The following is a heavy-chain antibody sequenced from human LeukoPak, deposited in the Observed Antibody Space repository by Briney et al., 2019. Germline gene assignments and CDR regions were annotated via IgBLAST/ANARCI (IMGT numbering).Heavy chain of an antibody. J-gene: IGHJ4*02. CDR2: ISSSSSYI. D-gene: IGHD2-2*01. CDR1: GFTFSSYS. CDR3: ARVCSSTSCSDDY. Sequence: GGSLRLSCAASGFTFSSYSMNWVRQAPGKGLEWVSSISSSSSYIYYADSVKGRFTISRDNAKSSLYLQMNSLRAEDTAVYYCARVCSSTSCSDDYWGQGTLAAVSS. V-gene: IGHV3-21*01.